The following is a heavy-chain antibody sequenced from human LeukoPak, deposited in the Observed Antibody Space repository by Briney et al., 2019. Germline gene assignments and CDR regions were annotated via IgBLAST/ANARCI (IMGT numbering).Heavy chain of an antibody. CDR1: GFTFNTYW. J-gene: IGHJ4*01. CDR3: AGVLGVRDLAYFDY. Sequence: PGGSLRLSCAASGFTFNTYWMHWVRQAPGKGLVWVSRIRSDGSSTSYADSVRGRFTISRDSAKNTLYLQMNSLRAEDTAVYYCAGVLGVRDLAYFDYWGHGTLVTVSS. CDR2: IRSDGSST. D-gene: IGHD3-10*01. V-gene: IGHV3-74*01.